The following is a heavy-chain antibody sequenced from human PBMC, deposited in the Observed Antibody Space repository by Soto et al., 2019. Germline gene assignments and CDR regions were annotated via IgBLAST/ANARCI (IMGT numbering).Heavy chain of an antibody. J-gene: IGHJ4*02. D-gene: IGHD5-12*01. V-gene: IGHV3-48*02. Sequence: EVQLVESGGGLVQPGGSLRLSCAASGFTISSYSMNWVRQAPGKGLEWVSYISSSSSTIYYADSVKGRLTISRDNAKNPLYLQMNSLRDEDTAVYYCARGGYPFDYWGQGTLVTVSS. CDR1: GFTISSYS. CDR2: ISSSSSTI. CDR3: ARGGYPFDY.